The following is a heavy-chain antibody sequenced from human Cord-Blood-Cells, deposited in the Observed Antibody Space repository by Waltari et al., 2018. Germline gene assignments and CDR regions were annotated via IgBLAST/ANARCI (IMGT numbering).Heavy chain of an antibody. Sequence: QVQLQEPVPGLVKPSETLSLTCTVSGGSISSHYLSWIRQPPGKGLESLGYIYYSGSTNYNPSLKSRVTISVDTSKNQFSLKLSSVTAADTAVYYCARGGLAKTYYYDSSGYTDDAFDIWGQGTMVTVSS. CDR3: ARGGLAKTYYYDSSGYTDDAFDI. CDR1: GGSISSHY. CDR2: IYYSGST. D-gene: IGHD3-22*01. J-gene: IGHJ3*02. V-gene: IGHV4-59*11.